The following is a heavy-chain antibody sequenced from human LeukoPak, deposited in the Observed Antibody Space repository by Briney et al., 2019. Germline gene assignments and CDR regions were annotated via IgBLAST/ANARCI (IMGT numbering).Heavy chain of an antibody. Sequence: GGSLRLSCAASGFTFDDYAMHWVRQAPGQGLEWVSGISWNSGSIGYADSVKGRFTISRDNAKNSLYLQMNSLRAEDTALYYCAKDMNTMVRGVHYWGQGTLVTVSS. CDR3: AKDMNTMVRGVHY. CDR1: GFTFDDYA. J-gene: IGHJ4*02. CDR2: ISWNSGSI. D-gene: IGHD3-10*01. V-gene: IGHV3-9*01.